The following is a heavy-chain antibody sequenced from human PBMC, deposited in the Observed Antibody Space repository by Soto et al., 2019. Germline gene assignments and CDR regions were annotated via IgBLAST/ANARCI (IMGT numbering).Heavy chain of an antibody. CDR1: GFTVDDYA. D-gene: IGHD4-17*01. J-gene: IGHJ4*02. V-gene: IGHV3-9*01. CDR3: GKDMKWGGMTTIHYFDS. CDR2: ISWNSETI. Sequence: EVQLVESGGGLVQPGRSLRLSCAASGFTVDDYAMHWVRQAPGKGLEWVSGISWNSETIDYADSVKGRFTISRDNAKSXXFLQMNSLRTDDTAVYYCGKDMKWGGMTTIHYFDSWGQGTLVTVSS.